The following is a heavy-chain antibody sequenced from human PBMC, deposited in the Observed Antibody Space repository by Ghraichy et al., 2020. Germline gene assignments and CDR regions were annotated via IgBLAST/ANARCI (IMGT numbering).Heavy chain of an antibody. D-gene: IGHD5-24*01. CDR3: ARIGGDGYNYLEALDV. Sequence: SETLSLTCSVSGGSIRSYYWTWVRQPPGRGLEWIGSIYYTGRTNYNPSLKSRVTISLDTSKSQFSLKLNSVSAADTALYYCARIGGDGYNYLEALDVWGQGTMVTVSS. J-gene: IGHJ3*01. V-gene: IGHV4-59*01. CDR1: GGSIRSYY. CDR2: IYYTGRT.